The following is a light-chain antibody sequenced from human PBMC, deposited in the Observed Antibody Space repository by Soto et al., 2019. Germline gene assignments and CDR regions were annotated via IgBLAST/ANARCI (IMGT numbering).Light chain of an antibody. CDR1: SGAVTSGSY. J-gene: IGLJ3*02. CDR3: LLYYGGSLL. V-gene: IGLV7-43*01. Sequence: QTVVTQEPSLTVSPGGTVTLTCASSSGAVTSGSYPNWFQQKPGQAPRPLIHSTRNKYSSTPARFSGSLLGGKAALTVSGVQPDDEADHYCLLYYGGSLLFGGGTQLTVL. CDR2: STR.